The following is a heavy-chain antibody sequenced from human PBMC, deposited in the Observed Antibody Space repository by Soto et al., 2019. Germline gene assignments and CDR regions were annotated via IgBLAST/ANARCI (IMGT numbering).Heavy chain of an antibody. CDR3: ARGLFPLYSSLGGCWFDP. CDR2: TNHSGST. D-gene: IGHD6-13*01. J-gene: IGHJ5*02. V-gene: IGHV4-34*01. CDR1: GGSFSGYY. Sequence: QVQLQQWGAGLLKPSETLSLTCAVYGGSFSGYYWSWIRQPPGKGLEWIGETNHSGSTNYNPSLKSRVTISVDTSKNQFSLKLSSVTAADTAVYYCARGLFPLYSSLGGCWFDPWGQGTLVTVSS.